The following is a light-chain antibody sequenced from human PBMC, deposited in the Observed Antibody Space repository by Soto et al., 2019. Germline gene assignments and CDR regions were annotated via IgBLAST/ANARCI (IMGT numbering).Light chain of an antibody. CDR2: AAS. V-gene: IGKV1-39*01. CDR1: QSISSY. Sequence: DIQMTQSPSSLSASVGDRVTITCRASQSISSYLNWCQQKPGKAPILLIYAASSLQSGVRAKFSGSGSGTDFTLTISRLQPEDFATYYCQHSYSSPLTFGGGTKVEIK. CDR3: QHSYSSPLT. J-gene: IGKJ4*01.